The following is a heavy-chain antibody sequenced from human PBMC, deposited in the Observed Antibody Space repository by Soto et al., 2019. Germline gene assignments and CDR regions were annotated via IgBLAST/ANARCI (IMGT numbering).Heavy chain of an antibody. Sequence: EVQLLESGGGLVQPGGSLRLSCAAFGFTFSSYAMSWVRQAPGKGLEWVSAISGSGGSTYYADSVKGRFTISRDNSKNTLYLQMNSLRAEDTAVYYCAKGGAAAIGWFDHWGQGTLVTVSS. V-gene: IGHV3-23*01. D-gene: IGHD6-13*01. J-gene: IGHJ5*02. CDR2: ISGSGGST. CDR3: AKGGAAAIGWFDH. CDR1: GFTFSSYA.